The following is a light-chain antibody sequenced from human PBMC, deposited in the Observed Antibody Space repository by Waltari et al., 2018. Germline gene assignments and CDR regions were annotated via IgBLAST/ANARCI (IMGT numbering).Light chain of an antibody. CDR3: HQSSSLPIT. CDR2: YAS. V-gene: IGKV6-21*01. J-gene: IGKJ5*01. CDR1: QSVSNS. Sequence: TITCRASQSVSNSLHWYQQKPDQSPKLLIKYASQSFPGVPSRFSGSGSGTDFTLTINSLEVEDAATYYCHQSSSLPITFGQGTRLEIK.